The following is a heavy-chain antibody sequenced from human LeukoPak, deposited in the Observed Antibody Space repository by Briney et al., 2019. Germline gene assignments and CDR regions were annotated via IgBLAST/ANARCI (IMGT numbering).Heavy chain of an antibody. CDR1: GYSFSSYW. CDR3: ARHPPQLLGCGGNWFDP. Sequence: GESLKISCKGSGYSFSSYWIGWVRQKPGKGLEWMGIIYPGDSNTRYSPSFQGQVTMSADKSISTAYLQWSSLKASDTAMYYCARHPPQLLGCGGNWFDPWGQGTLVTVSS. V-gene: IGHV5-51*01. J-gene: IGHJ5*02. CDR2: IYPGDSNT. D-gene: IGHD3-10*01.